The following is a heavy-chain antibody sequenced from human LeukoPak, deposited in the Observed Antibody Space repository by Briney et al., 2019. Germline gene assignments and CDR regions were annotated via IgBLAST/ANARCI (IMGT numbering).Heavy chain of an antibody. V-gene: IGHV4-59*12. CDR2: IYYSGST. Sequence: SETLSLTCTVSGGSISSYYWSWIRQPPGKGLEWIGYIYYSGSTNYNPSLKSRVTISVDTSKNQFSLKLSSVTAADTAVYYCARVPYSSRHEGDAFDIWGQGTMVTVSS. D-gene: IGHD6-13*01. CDR3: ARVPYSSRHEGDAFDI. CDR1: GGSISSYY. J-gene: IGHJ3*02.